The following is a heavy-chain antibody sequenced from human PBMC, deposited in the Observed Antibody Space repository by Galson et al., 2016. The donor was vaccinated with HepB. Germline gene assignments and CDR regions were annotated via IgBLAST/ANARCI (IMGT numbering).Heavy chain of an antibody. CDR1: GFTFSSFW. D-gene: IGHD2-2*01. CDR2: ISTDGSIT. CDR3: GRTIIPSSPAFDI. Sequence: SLRLSCAASGFTFSSFWMHWVRQAPGKGLVWVSRISTDGSITTYADSVKGRCTISRDNAKNTLYQQMNSLRAEDTDVYYCGRTIIPSSPAFDIWGPGTMVTVSS. J-gene: IGHJ3*02. V-gene: IGHV3-74*01.